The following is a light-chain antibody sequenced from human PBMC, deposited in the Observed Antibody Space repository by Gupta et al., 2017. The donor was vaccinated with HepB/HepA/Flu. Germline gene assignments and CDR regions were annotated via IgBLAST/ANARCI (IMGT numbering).Light chain of an antibody. CDR3: KQYGTSPLT. CDR1: QSVTRNY. CDR2: GAS. Sequence: IVLTQSPGTLSLSPGDRATLSCRASQSVTRNYLAWYQQKPGQAPRLLIYGASRRDTGIPDRFSGSGSGTDFTFNITRLEAEDFAVYYCKQYGTSPLTFGGGAKVEIK. J-gene: IGKJ4*01. V-gene: IGKV3-20*01.